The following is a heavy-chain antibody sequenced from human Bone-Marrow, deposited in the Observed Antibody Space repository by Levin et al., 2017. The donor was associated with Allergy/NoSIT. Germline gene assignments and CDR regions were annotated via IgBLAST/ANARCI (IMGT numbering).Heavy chain of an antibody. D-gene: IGHD3-3*01. CDR1: GYTFTSYA. CDR3: ARAEYYDFWSGYYFDY. CDR2: INTNTGNP. V-gene: IGHV7-4-1*02. Sequence: GESLKISCKASGYTFTSYAMNWVRQAPGQGLEWMGWINTNTGNPTYAQGFTGRFVFSLDTSVSTAYLQISSLKAEDTAVYYCARAEYYDFWSGYYFDYWGQGTLVTVSS. J-gene: IGHJ4*02.